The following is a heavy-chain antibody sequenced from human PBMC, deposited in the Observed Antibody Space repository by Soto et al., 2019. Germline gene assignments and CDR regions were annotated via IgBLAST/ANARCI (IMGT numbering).Heavy chain of an antibody. V-gene: IGHV3-53*04. CDR3: ARTAVVGATGPGY. Sequence: EVQLVESGGGLVQPGGSLRLSCAASGFTVSSNYMSWFRQAPGKGLEWVSVIYSGGSTYYADSVKGRFTISRHNSKNTLYLQMNRLRAEDTAVYYCARTAVVGATGPGYWGQGTLVTVSS. CDR2: IYSGGST. CDR1: GFTVSSNY. D-gene: IGHD1-26*01. J-gene: IGHJ4*02.